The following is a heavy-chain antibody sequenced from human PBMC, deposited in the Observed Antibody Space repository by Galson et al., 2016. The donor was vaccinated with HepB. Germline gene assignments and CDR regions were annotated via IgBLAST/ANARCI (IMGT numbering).Heavy chain of an antibody. CDR1: GFTFDNYT. J-gene: IGHJ2*01. CDR2: VSHSSTYV. V-gene: IGHV3-21*01. CDR3: ARSLGWYFDV. D-gene: IGHD6-6*01. Sequence: SLRLSCAASGFTFDNYTMNWLRQAPGKGLEWVSSVSHSSTYVYYADSVEGRFTISRDNAKNSLYLEMNSLRVEDTAVFYCARSLGWYFDVWGQGTLVTVSS.